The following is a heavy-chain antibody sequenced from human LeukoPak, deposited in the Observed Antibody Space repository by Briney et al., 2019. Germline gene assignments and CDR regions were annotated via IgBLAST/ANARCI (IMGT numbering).Heavy chain of an antibody. CDR2: ISRSGRST. Sequence: QTGGSLRLSCAASGFTFSSYAMSWVRQAPGKGLEYVSAISRSGRSTYYAASVKSRFTISSDNSKNTLYLQINSLSAQYTAVYYCATAAGVNPVYGEIDYWGQGPLVTVSS. V-gene: IGHV3-23*01. J-gene: IGHJ4*02. CDR1: GFTFSSYA. D-gene: IGHD4-17*01. CDR3: ATAAGVNPVYGEIDY.